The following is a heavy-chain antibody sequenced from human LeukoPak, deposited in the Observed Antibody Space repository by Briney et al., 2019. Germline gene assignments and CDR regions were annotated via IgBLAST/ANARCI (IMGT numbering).Heavy chain of an antibody. CDR1: GFTFTSYA. V-gene: IGHV3-30-3*01. CDR2: ISYDGSNK. Sequence: RAGGSLRLSCAASGFTFTSYAMHWVRQAPGKGLEWVAVISYDGSNKYYADSVKGRFTISRDNSKNTLYLQMNSLRAEDTAVYYCARESQYYFGYWGQGTLVTVSS. CDR3: ARESQYYFGY. D-gene: IGHD6-19*01. J-gene: IGHJ4*02.